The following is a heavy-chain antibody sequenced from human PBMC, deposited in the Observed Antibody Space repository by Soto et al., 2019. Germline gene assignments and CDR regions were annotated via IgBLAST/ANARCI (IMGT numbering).Heavy chain of an antibody. J-gene: IGHJ4*02. D-gene: IGHD3-22*01. CDR2: ISGSGGST. CDR1: GFTFSTYA. Sequence: EVQLLESGGGLVQPGGSLSLSCTASGFTFSTYAMSWVRQAPGKGLEWVSAISGSGGSTYYADSVKGRFTISRDNLKNTLYLQMNSLRAEDTAVYYCAKANYYDSSGYFWGQGTLVTVSS. V-gene: IGHV3-23*01. CDR3: AKANYYDSSGYF.